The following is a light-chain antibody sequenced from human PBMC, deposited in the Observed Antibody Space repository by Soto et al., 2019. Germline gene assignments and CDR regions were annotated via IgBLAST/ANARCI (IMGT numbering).Light chain of an antibody. V-gene: IGKV2-28*01. CDR3: IAAVQTPGT. CDR2: MGS. Sequence: EIIMTQSPLSLHVTPGESPSISCRSSQSLLHSNVVSYRDWQLQKLVLCPNFLKYMGSNRGSGVPVRVRGSGVGTYFTMKISRGEADDAAINNCIAAVQTPGTGGEGTEV. J-gene: IGKJ1*01. CDR1: QSLLHSNVVSY.